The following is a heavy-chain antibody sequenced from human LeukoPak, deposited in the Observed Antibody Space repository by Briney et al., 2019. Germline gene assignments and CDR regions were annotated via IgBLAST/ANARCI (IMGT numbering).Heavy chain of an antibody. D-gene: IGHD2-15*01. CDR1: GYTFTSYG. V-gene: IGHV1-18*01. CDR3: AVGRLGDIVVVVAATTFDY. J-gene: IGHJ4*02. CDR2: ISAYNGNT. Sequence: GASVKVSCKASGYTFTSYGISWVRQAPGHGLEWMGWISAYNGNTNYAQKLQGRVTMTTDTSTSTAYMELRSLRSDDTAVYYCAVGRLGDIVVVVAATTFDYWGQGTLVTVSS.